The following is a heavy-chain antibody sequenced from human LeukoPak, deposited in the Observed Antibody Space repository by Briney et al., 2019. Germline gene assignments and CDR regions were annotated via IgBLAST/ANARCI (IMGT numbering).Heavy chain of an antibody. D-gene: IGHD6-13*01. CDR3: ARDMGQKLDLDY. V-gene: IGHV3-30*02. CDR2: IRYDGSDK. Sequence: GGSLRLSCAASGFTFNRYAMHWVRQAPGKGLEWVAFIRYDGSDKYYADSVKGRFTISRDNAKNSLYLQMNSLRAEDTAVYYCARDMGQKLDLDYWGQGTLVTVSS. CDR1: GFTFNRYA. J-gene: IGHJ4*02.